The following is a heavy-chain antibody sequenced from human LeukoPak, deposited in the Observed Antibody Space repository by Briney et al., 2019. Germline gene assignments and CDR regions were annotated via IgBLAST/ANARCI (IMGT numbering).Heavy chain of an antibody. V-gene: IGHV3-23*01. CDR3: AKGASGSSDAFDI. CDR2: ISGSGGST. J-gene: IGHJ3*02. CDR1: RFTFSNYS. D-gene: IGHD3-10*01. Sequence: GGSLRLSCAASRFTFSNYSMNWVRQAPGKGLEWVSAISGSGGSTYYADSVKGRFTISRDNSKNTLYLQMNSLRAEDTAVYYCAKGASGSSDAFDIWGQGTMVTVSS.